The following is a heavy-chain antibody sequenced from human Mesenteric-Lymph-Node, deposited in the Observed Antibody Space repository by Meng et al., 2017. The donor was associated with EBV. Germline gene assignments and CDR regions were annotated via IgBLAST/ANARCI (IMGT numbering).Heavy chain of an antibody. V-gene: IGHV4-34*01. CDR1: GGSFSGYS. Sequence: QVQLQQWGAGLVKPSETLSLTCVIYGGSFSGYSWNWIRQAPGKGLEWIGKIHHSETADYNPSLEDRVIISADTSKNQFSLKLTSVTAADTAVYYCARQGYCRTTTCSTWFDPWGQGTLVTVSS. CDR2: IHHSETA. CDR3: ARQGYCRTTTCSTWFDP. D-gene: IGHD2-2*01. J-gene: IGHJ5*02.